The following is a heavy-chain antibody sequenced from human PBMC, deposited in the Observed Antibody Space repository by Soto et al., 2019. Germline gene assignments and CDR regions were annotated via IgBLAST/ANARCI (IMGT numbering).Heavy chain of an antibody. D-gene: IGHD2-15*01. V-gene: IGHV1-18*01. J-gene: IGHJ4*02. CDR1: GYTFSSFG. CDR3: ARDLLRETWQTNYLDL. CDR2: ISSYNDDK. Sequence: GASVKVSCKTTGYTFSSFGVSWVRQAPGHGLEWVGWISSYNDDKKYAQKFQGRVTITKDTSTNTAYMELRSLTSDDTGVYYCARDLLRETWQTNYLDLWGQGTPVTVS.